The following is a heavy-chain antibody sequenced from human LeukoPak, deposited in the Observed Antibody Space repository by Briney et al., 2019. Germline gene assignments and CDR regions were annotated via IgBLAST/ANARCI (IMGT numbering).Heavy chain of an antibody. CDR3: ARESFFSGSYRNWFDA. J-gene: IGHJ5*02. CDR2: ISSNDNTI. V-gene: IGHV3-48*04. Sequence: GGSLRLSCAASGFTFSSYWMNWVRQAPGKGLEWISYISSNDNTIYYAESTRGRFTISRDNAKNSLYLQMNSLTAEDTAVYYCARESFFSGSYRNWFDAWGQGTLVTVSS. CDR1: GFTFSSYW. D-gene: IGHD3-16*02.